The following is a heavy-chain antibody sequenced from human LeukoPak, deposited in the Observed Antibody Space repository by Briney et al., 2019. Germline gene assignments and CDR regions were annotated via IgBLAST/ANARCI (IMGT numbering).Heavy chain of an antibody. J-gene: IGHJ2*01. D-gene: IGHD4-17*01. CDR2: SYTSGSN. CDR1: GGSISSYY. Sequence: SETLSLTCTVSGGSISSYYWSWIRQPAGKGLEWIGRSYTSGSNNYNPSLKSRVTMSVDTSKNQFSLKLSSVTAADTAVYYCARDPPYGDYWYFDLWGRGTLVTVSS. CDR3: ARDPPYGDYWYFDL. V-gene: IGHV4-4*07.